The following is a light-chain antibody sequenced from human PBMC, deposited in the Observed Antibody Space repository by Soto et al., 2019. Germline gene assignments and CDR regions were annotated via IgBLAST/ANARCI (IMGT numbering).Light chain of an antibody. CDR1: SGHSSYS. Sequence: QAVVTQSPSASASLGASVRLTCTLSSGHSSYSIAWHQQQPEKGPRFLMNLNSDGSHSKGDGIPDRFSGSSSGAERYLTISSLQSEDEADYYCQTWGTGFHVFGTGTKLTVL. J-gene: IGLJ1*01. CDR2: LNSDGSH. V-gene: IGLV4-69*01. CDR3: QTWGTGFHV.